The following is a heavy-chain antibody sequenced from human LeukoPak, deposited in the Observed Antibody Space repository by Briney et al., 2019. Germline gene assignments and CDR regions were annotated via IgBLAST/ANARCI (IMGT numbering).Heavy chain of an antibody. CDR1: GGSLGGNGYH. CDR3: ARGQGSGSYYYYYDGMDV. V-gene: IGHV4-34*01. D-gene: IGHD3-10*01. J-gene: IGHJ6*02. Sequence: SETLSLICSVSGGSLGGNGYHWNWLRQTADSGLEWIGEISHSGSTNYNPSLKSRVIISVDTSKKEFSLKLSAVTAADTAVYYCARGQGSGSYYYYYDGMDVWGQGTTVTVSS. CDR2: ISHSGST.